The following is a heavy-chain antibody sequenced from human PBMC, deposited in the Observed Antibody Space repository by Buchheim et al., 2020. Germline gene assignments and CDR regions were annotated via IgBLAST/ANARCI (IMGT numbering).Heavy chain of an antibody. CDR2: ISYDGSNK. CDR3: ARDKLQGIAVAGPLLY. Sequence: QVQLVESGGGVVQPGRSLRLSCAASGFTFSSYAMHWVRQAPGKGLEWVAVISYDGSNKYYADSVKGRFTISRDNSKNTLDLQMNSLRAEDTAVYYCARDKLQGIAVAGPLLYWGQGTL. V-gene: IGHV3-30-3*01. D-gene: IGHD6-19*01. CDR1: GFTFSSYA. J-gene: IGHJ4*02.